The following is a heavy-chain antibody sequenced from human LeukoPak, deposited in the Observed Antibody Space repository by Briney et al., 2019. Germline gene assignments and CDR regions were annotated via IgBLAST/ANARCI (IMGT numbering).Heavy chain of an antibody. CDR2: ISYDGSNK. Sequence: PGRSLRLSCAASGFTFDDYAVHWVRQAPGKGLEWVAVISYDGSNKYYADSVKGRFTISRDNSKNTLYLQMNSLRAEDTAVYYCARDSRYIVVVPAAILDYWGQGTLVTVSS. D-gene: IGHD2-2*02. CDR1: GFTFDDYA. J-gene: IGHJ4*02. CDR3: ARDSRYIVVVPAAILDY. V-gene: IGHV3-30-3*01.